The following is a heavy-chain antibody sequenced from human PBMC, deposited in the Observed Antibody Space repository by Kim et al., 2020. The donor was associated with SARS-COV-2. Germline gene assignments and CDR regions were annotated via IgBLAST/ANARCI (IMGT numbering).Heavy chain of an antibody. Sequence: YYADSVEFRITISRDNSKHSLYLKMNSLGDEDTAVYYCAKALSGESHFDYWGQGTLVTVSS. V-gene: IGHV3-30-3*02. D-gene: IGHD2-15*01. J-gene: IGHJ4*02. CDR3: AKALSGESHFDY.